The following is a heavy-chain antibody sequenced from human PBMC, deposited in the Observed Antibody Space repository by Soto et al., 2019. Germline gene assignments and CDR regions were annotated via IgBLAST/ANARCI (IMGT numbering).Heavy chain of an antibody. Sequence: QVQLQESGPGLVKPSQTLSLTCTVSGGSISSGGYYWSWIRQHPGKGLEWIGYIYYSGSTYYNPSLKSRVTISVDTSKNQFSLKLSSVTAADTAVYYCARALGGYGDYVRDPNWFDPWGQGTLVTVSS. CDR3: ARALGGYGDYVRDPNWFDP. D-gene: IGHD4-17*01. CDR2: IYYSGST. CDR1: GGSISSGGYY. V-gene: IGHV4-31*03. J-gene: IGHJ5*02.